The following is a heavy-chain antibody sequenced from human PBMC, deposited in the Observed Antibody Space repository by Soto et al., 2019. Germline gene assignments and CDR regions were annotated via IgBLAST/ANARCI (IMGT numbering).Heavy chain of an antibody. CDR1: GFTFGSYA. D-gene: IGHD2-21*01. CDR2: VSGSGFTT. CDR3: ATDPTLVGFFDS. V-gene: IGHV3-23*01. Sequence: PGGSLRLSCAASGFTFGSYAMSWVRQAPGKGLEWVATVSGSGFTTYYADSVKGRFSISRDNSKNTVYLQMISLRADDTAVYYCATDPTLVGFFDSWGQGTPVTVSS. J-gene: IGHJ4*02.